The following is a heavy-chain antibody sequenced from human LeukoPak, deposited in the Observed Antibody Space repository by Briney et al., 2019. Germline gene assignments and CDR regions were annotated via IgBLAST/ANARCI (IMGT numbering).Heavy chain of an antibody. V-gene: IGHV4-59*01. Sequence: SETLSLTCTVSGGSISSYYWTWIRQPPGKGLEWIGSLYYSGSTNYNPSLKSRVTISVDTSKNQFSLKLSSVTAADTAVYYCASLRYSSGWFHDNYYMDVWGKGTTVTVSS. J-gene: IGHJ6*03. CDR2: LYYSGST. CDR3: ASLRYSSGWFHDNYYMDV. D-gene: IGHD6-19*01. CDR1: GGSISSYY.